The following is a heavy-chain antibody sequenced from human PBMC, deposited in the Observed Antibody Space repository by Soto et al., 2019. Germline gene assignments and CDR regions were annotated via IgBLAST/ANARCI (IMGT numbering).Heavy chain of an antibody. J-gene: IGHJ4*02. CDR3: ATGFLGFCTGGNCPLDY. CDR2: IWYHGIDK. V-gene: IGHV3-33*01. D-gene: IGHD2-15*01. Sequence: QVQLVESGGGVVQPERSLRLSCAASGFTFSRQAMHWVRQAPGRGLEWVAVIWYHGIDKYYADSVKGRFIISRDNSKNTVYLQMNSLRGEDTAVYYCATGFLGFCTGGNCPLDYGGQGTLVTVSS. CDR1: GFTFSRQA.